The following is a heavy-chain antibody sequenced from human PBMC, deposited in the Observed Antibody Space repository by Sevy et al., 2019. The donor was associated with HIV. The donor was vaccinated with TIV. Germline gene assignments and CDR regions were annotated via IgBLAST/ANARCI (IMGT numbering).Heavy chain of an antibody. D-gene: IGHD3-16*01. CDR1: GDSISGYY. CDR3: ARGAPNYYYGMDV. V-gene: IGHV4-59*01. Sequence: SETLSLTCTVSGDSISGYYWNWIRQPPGKGLEWIGYLYYSGRTNYNPSLKSRVTISVDTSKNQFSLKLTSLTAADTAMYYCARGAPNYYYGMDVWGQGTTVTVSS. CDR2: LYYSGRT. J-gene: IGHJ6*02.